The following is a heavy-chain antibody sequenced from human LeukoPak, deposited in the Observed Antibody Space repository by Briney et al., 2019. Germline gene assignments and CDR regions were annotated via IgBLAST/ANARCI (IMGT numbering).Heavy chain of an antibody. CDR2: IKEDGSEK. CDR3: ARSRSGYYEDY. J-gene: IGHJ4*02. Sequence: GGSLRLSCAASGFTFTSYGMHWVRQAPGKGLEWVANIKEDGSEKYYVDSVKGRFTISRDNAKNSLSLQVNSLSAEDTAVYYCARSRSGYYEDYWGQGTLVTVSS. CDR1: GFTFTSYG. D-gene: IGHD3-22*01. V-gene: IGHV3-7*01.